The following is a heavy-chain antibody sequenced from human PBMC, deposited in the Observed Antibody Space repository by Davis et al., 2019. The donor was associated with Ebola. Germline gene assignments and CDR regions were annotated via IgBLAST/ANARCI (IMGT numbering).Heavy chain of an antibody. Sequence: GESLKISCAASGFTFSSYGMHWVRQAPGKGLEWVAVTSYDGSNKYYADSVKGRFTISRDNSKNTLSLQMNSLRAEDTAVYFCAKDLVDRNNYFYYGMDVWGQGTTVTVSS. CDR3: AKDLVDRNNYFYYGMDV. CDR1: GFTFSSYG. V-gene: IGHV3-30*18. D-gene: IGHD3-22*01. CDR2: TSYDGSNK. J-gene: IGHJ6*02.